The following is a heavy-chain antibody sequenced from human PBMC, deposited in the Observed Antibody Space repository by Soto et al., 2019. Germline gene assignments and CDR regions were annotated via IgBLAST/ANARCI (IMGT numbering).Heavy chain of an antibody. J-gene: IGHJ4*02. Sequence: PSETLSLTCTVSGGSISSSSYYWGWIRQPPGKGLEWIGSIYYSGSTYYNPSLKSRVTISVDTSKNQFSLKLSSVTAADTAVYYCARHRVLRYFDWYGGYDYWGQGTLVT. D-gene: IGHD3-9*01. CDR3: ARHRVLRYFDWYGGYDY. V-gene: IGHV4-39*01. CDR1: GGSISSSSYY. CDR2: IYYSGST.